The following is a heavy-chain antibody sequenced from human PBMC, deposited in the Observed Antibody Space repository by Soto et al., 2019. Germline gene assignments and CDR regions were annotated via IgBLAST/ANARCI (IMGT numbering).Heavy chain of an antibody. D-gene: IGHD1-1*01. Sequence: GGSLRLSCSASGFTFSSYGMHWVRHAPGKGLEWVAVIWYDGSNKYYADSVKAIFTISRENSKNTLYLQMNSLRPEDPAVYYGARSSNWNYNCFAPRGKEPLVPVSS. CDR2: IWYDGSNK. J-gene: IGHJ5*02. V-gene: IGHV3-33*01. CDR3: ARSSNWNYNCFAP. CDR1: GFTFSSYG.